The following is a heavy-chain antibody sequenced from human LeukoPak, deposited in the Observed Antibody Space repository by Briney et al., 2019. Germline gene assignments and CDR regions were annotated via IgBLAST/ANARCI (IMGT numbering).Heavy chain of an antibody. V-gene: IGHV3-7*01. CDR2: INQDGSEK. CDR3: ARGPH. J-gene: IGHJ4*02. Sequence: GESLRLSCAASGFIFSNSWMSWVRQAPGKGLEWVANINQDGSEKYYVDSVKGRFTISRDNAKNSLSLQMNSLRAEDTAVYYCARGPHWGRGTLVTVSS. CDR1: GFIFSNSW.